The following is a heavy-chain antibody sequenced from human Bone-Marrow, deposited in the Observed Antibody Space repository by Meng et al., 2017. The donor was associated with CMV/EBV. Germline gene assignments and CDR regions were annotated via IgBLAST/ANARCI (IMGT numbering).Heavy chain of an antibody. J-gene: IGHJ4*02. CDR3: ARGKGGGATHRLLDY. CDR2: MNPNSGNT. D-gene: IGHD1-26*01. Sequence: SVKVSCKASGYTFTGYDINWVRQATGQGLEWMGWMNPNSGNTGYAQKFQGRVTMTRNTSISTAYMERTSLISEDTAVYYCARGKGGGATHRLLDYWGQGTLVTVSS. V-gene: IGHV1-8*01. CDR1: GYTFTGYD.